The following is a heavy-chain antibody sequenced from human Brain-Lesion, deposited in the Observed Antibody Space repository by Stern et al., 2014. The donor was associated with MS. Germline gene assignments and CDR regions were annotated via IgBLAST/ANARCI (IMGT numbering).Heavy chain of an antibody. CDR1: GGSISSGGYY. CDR2: IFNSGST. CDR3: ARGRVVPGFQYYATDV. Sequence: QVQLVESGPGLVKPSQTLSLSCTVSGGSISSGGYYWSWIRQPAGKGLEWIGRIFNSGSTRYNPSLKSRVRISIDTSKNQFSLRLNSMTAADTAVYYCARGRVVPGFQYYATDVWGQGTTVIVSS. J-gene: IGHJ6*02. V-gene: IGHV4-61*02. D-gene: IGHD2-2*01.